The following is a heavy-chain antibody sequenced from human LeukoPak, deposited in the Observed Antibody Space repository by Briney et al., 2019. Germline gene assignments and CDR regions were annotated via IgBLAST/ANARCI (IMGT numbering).Heavy chain of an antibody. D-gene: IGHD6-6*01. CDR3: ASYSSSSGDDY. J-gene: IGHJ4*02. CDR1: GGSISSSNW. V-gene: IGHV4-4*02. Sequence: PSETLSLTCAVSGGSISSSNWWSWVRQPPGKGLEWIGEIYHSGSTNYNPSLKSRVTISVDTSKNEFSLKLSSVTAADTAVYYCASYSSSSGDDYWGQGTLVTVSS. CDR2: IYHSGST.